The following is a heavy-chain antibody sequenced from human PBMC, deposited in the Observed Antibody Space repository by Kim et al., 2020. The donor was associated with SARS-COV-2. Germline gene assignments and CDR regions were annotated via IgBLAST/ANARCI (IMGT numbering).Heavy chain of an antibody. CDR3: ARGWLSPDI. CDR2: ISSSSSYI. J-gene: IGHJ3*02. V-gene: IGHV3-21*01. Sequence: GGSLRLSCAASGFTFSSYSMNWVRQAPGKGLEWVSSISSSSSYIYHADSVKGRFTMSRDNAQNSLFLQMNSLRDEDTAVYYCARGWLSPDIWGQGTMVTVSS. D-gene: IGHD2-15*01. CDR1: GFTFSSYS.